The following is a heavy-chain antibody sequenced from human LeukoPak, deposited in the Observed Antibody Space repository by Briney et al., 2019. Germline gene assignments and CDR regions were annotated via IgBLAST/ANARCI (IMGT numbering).Heavy chain of an antibody. D-gene: IGHD3-22*01. Sequence: GGSLRLSCAASEFSVGSNYMTWVRQAPGKGLEWVSLIYSGGSTYYADSVKGRFTISRDNSKNTLYLQMNSLRAEDTAVYYCARDFKSYYDSSGYYEPWGQGTLVTVSS. V-gene: IGHV3-66*01. CDR3: ARDFKSYYDSSGYYEP. J-gene: IGHJ5*02. CDR1: EFSVGSNY. CDR2: IYSGGST.